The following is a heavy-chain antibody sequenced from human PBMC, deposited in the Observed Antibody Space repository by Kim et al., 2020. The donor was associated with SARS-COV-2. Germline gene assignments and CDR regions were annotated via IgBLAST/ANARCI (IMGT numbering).Heavy chain of an antibody. Sequence: GESLKISCKGSGYSFTSYWIGWVRQMPGKGLEWMGIIYPGDSDTRYSPSFQGQVTISADKSISTAYLQWSSLKASDTAMYYCARHCDSFMESGYCSGMLAYWGQGTLVTVSS. V-gene: IGHV5-51*01. D-gene: IGHD2-15*01. J-gene: IGHJ4*02. CDR3: ARHCDSFMESGYCSGMLAY. CDR1: GYSFTSYW. CDR2: IYPGDSDT.